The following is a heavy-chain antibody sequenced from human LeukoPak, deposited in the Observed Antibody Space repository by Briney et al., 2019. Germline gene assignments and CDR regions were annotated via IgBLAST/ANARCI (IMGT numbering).Heavy chain of an antibody. CDR1: GGSISSSSYY. CDR2: IYYSGST. CDR3: ARDRGTWNDDGFDY. D-gene: IGHD1-1*01. Sequence: SETLSLTCTVSGGSISSSSYYWGWIRQPPGKGLEWIGSIYYSGSTYYNPSLKSRVTMSVDTSKNQFSLKLSSVTAADTAVYYCARDRGTWNDDGFDYWGQGTLVTVSS. J-gene: IGHJ4*02. V-gene: IGHV4-39*07.